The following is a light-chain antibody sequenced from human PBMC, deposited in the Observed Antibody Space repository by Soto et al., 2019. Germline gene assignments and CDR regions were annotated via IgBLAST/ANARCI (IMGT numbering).Light chain of an antibody. J-gene: IGKJ1*01. CDR2: DAS. Sequence: DIQMTQSPSTLSASLGDRFTSTCLASQSISGWLYCYQQKPGKAPNLLIYDASSLQSGVPPRFSGSGSGKQFTLTLSSLQPDDFATYYCQQYNSYLWTFGQGTKVAIK. CDR1: QSISGW. CDR3: QQYNSYLWT. V-gene: IGKV1-5*01.